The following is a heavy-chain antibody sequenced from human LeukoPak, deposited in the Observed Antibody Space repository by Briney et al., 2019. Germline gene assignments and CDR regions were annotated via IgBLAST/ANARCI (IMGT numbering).Heavy chain of an antibody. Sequence: GGSLRLSCAASGFTFSRAWMTWVRQAPGKGLEWIGRIKSKSDGGTTTYAASVKGRFTLSRDDSKNTLYLQMNSLNIEDAAVYYCTTDFHHRYCDDSRCYFPFDHWGQGTLVTVSS. CDR2: IKSKSDGGTT. CDR3: TTDFHHRYCDDSRCYFPFDH. D-gene: IGHD3-22*01. J-gene: IGHJ4*02. V-gene: IGHV3-15*01. CDR1: GFTFSRAW.